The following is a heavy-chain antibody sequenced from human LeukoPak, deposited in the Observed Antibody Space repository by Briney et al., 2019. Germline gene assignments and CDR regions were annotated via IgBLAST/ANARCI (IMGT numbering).Heavy chain of an antibody. Sequence: PSETLSLTCTVSGGSISSNGYSWGWIRQPPGKGLEWIGSIYYGSAYYSPSLESRVTISVDTSKNQFSLKLSSVTAADTAVYYCARRPLVDYYYYMDVWGKGTTVTISS. CDR3: ARRPLVDYYYYMDV. J-gene: IGHJ6*03. CDR1: GGSISSNGYS. D-gene: IGHD3-9*01. V-gene: IGHV4-39*01. CDR2: IYYGSA.